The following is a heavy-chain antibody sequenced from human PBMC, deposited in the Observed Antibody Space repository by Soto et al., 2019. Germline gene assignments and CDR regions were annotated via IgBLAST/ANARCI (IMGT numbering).Heavy chain of an antibody. Sequence: GSLRLSCAASGFTFDDYTMHLVRQAPGKGLEWVSLISWDGGSTYYADSVKGRFTISRDNSKNSLYLQMNSLRTEDTALYYCAKDITRIAALYYYGMDVWGQGTTVTVSS. V-gene: IGHV3-43*01. D-gene: IGHD6-25*01. CDR1: GFTFDDYT. CDR2: ISWDGGST. J-gene: IGHJ6*02. CDR3: AKDITRIAALYYYGMDV.